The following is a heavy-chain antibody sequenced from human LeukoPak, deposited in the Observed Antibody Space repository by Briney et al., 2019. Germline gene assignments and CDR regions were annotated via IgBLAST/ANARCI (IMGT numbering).Heavy chain of an antibody. V-gene: IGHV3-33*01. CDR2: IWYDGSNK. D-gene: IGHD3-22*01. CDR3: ARGRGYDSGTYNYAFSDY. CDR1: RFTFSNYG. J-gene: IGHJ4*02. Sequence: GGSLRLSCAASRFTFSNYGMQWVRQAPGKGLEWVAVIWYDGSNKYYADSVKGRFTISRDNSKNTLYLQMNSLRAEDTAVYYCARGRGYDSGTYNYAFSDYWGQGTLVTVSS.